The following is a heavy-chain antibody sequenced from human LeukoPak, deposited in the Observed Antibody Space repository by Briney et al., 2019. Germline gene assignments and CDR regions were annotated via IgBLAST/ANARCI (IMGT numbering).Heavy chain of an antibody. CDR1: GFTFSSYS. J-gene: IGHJ4*02. V-gene: IGHV3-30*18. Sequence: GGSLRLSCAASGFTFSSYSMNWVRQAPGKGLEWVAVISYDGSNKYYADSVKGRFTISRDNSKNTLYLQMNSLRAEDTAVYYCANGDLVTTSYYWGQGTLVTVSS. CDR3: ANGDLVTTSYY. CDR2: ISYDGSNK. D-gene: IGHD4-17*01.